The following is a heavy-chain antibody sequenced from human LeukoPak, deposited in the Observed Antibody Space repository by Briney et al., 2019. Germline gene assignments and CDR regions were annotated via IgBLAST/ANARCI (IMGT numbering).Heavy chain of an antibody. Sequence: PSETLSLTCTASGGSISSYYWSWIRQPPGKGLEWIGYIYYSGSTNYNPSLKSRVTISVDTSKNQFSLKLSSVTAADTAVYYCARLVTTRESIGIDYWGQGTLVTVSS. J-gene: IGHJ4*02. CDR1: GGSISSYY. CDR2: IYYSGST. D-gene: IGHD4-11*01. V-gene: IGHV4-59*08. CDR3: ARLVTTRESIGIDY.